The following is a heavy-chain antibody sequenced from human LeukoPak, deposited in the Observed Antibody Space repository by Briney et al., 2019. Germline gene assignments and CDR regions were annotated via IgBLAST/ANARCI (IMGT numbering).Heavy chain of an antibody. D-gene: IGHD3-22*01. CDR2: IYHSGST. V-gene: IGHV4-30-2*01. CDR1: GGSISSGGYY. Sequence: SQTLSLTCTVSGGSISSGGYYWSWIRQPPGKGLEWIGYIYHSGSTYYNPSLKSRVTISVDTSKNQFSLKLSSVTAADAAVYYCARARYYYDSSGYAHWYFDLWGRGTLVTVSS. J-gene: IGHJ2*01. CDR3: ARARYYYDSSGYAHWYFDL.